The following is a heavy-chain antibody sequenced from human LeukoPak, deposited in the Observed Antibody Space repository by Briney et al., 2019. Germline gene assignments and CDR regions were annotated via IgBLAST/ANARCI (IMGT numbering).Heavy chain of an antibody. CDR1: GFTFSSYA. Sequence: GRSLRLSCAASGFTFSSYAMHWVRQAPGKGLEWVAVISYDGSNKYYADSVKGRFTISRDNSKNTLYLQMNSLRAEDTAVYYCAREYSGSSGFDIWGQGTMVTVSS. CDR3: AREYSGSSGFDI. CDR2: ISYDGSNK. V-gene: IGHV3-30*04. J-gene: IGHJ3*02. D-gene: IGHD3-10*01.